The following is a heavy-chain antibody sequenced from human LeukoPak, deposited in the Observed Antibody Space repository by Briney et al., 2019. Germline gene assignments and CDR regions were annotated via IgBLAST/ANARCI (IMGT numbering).Heavy chain of an antibody. CDR3: AKEVGYGSPYFDY. V-gene: IGHV3-30*18. J-gene: IGHJ4*02. D-gene: IGHD5-12*01. CDR1: GFTFSSYW. CDR2: ISFDESSE. Sequence: GGSLRLSCAASGFTFSSYWMNWVRQAPGKGLEWVALISFDESSEYYADSVKGRFSISRDNSKNTLYLQMNNARVDDTAVYYCAKEVGYGSPYFDYWGQGTLVTVSS.